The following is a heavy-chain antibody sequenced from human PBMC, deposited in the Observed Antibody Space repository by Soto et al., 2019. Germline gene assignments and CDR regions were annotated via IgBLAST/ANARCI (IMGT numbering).Heavy chain of an antibody. CDR3: ARDRLSDGFDY. J-gene: IGHJ4*02. Sequence: GGSLRRSCAASGFTFSSYGMHWVRQAPGKGLEWVAVIWYDGSNKYYADSVKGRFTISRDNSKNTLYLQMNSLRAEDTAVYYCARDRLSDGFDYWGQGTLVTSPQ. D-gene: IGHD6-25*01. CDR2: IWYDGSNK. V-gene: IGHV3-33*01. CDR1: GFTFSSYG.